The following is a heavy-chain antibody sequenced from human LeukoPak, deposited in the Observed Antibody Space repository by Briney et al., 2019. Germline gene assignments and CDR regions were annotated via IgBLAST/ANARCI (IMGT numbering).Heavy chain of an antibody. Sequence: ASVKVSCKASGGTFSSYGMSWVRQAPGKGLEWVSAISGSGGSTYYADSVKGRFTISRDNSKNTLYLQMNSLRAEDTAVYYCAKDTSTISVSGTCFDYWGQGTLVTVSS. V-gene: IGHV3-23*01. CDR1: GGTFSSYG. D-gene: IGHD6-19*01. CDR3: AKDTSTISVSGTCFDY. CDR2: ISGSGGST. J-gene: IGHJ4*02.